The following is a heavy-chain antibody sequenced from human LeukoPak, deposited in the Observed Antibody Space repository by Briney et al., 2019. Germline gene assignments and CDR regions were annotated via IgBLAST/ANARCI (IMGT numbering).Heavy chain of an antibody. Sequence: SETLSLTCAVSGGSISSDNWWSWVRQPPGRGLEWIGEIYHSGNTNYNPSLKSRVTISVDTSKNQFSLKLSSVTAADTAVYYCARSYGDYPPGYFDLWGRGTLVTVSS. J-gene: IGHJ2*01. CDR3: ARSYGDYPPGYFDL. CDR1: GGSISSDNW. CDR2: IYHSGNT. D-gene: IGHD4-17*01. V-gene: IGHV4-4*02.